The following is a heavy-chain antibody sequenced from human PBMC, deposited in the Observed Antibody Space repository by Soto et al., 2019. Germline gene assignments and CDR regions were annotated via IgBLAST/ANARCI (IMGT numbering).Heavy chain of an antibody. CDR2: ISYDGSNK. CDR3: AKGKYQLPRTSYYYYGMDV. J-gene: IGHJ6*02. V-gene: IGHV3-30*18. Sequence: GGSLRLSCAACGFTFSSYGMHWVRQAPGKGLEWVAVISYDGSNKYYADSVKGRFTISRDNSKNTLYLQMNSLRAEDTAVYYCAKGKYQLPRTSYYYYGMDVWGQGTTVTVSS. CDR1: GFTFSSYG. D-gene: IGHD2-2*01.